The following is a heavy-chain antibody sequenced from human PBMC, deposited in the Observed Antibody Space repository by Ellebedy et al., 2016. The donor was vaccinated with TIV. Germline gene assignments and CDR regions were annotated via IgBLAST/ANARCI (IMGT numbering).Heavy chain of an antibody. J-gene: IGHJ5*02. Sequence: MPSETLSLTCAVYGGSFSGYYWSWIRQPPGKGLEWIGEINHSGSTNYNPSLKSRVTVSVDTSKNQFSLKLSSVTAADTAVYYCASLQLVALFFDPWGQGTLVTVSS. D-gene: IGHD6-13*01. CDR3: ASLQLVALFFDP. V-gene: IGHV4-34*01. CDR1: GGSFSGYY. CDR2: INHSGST.